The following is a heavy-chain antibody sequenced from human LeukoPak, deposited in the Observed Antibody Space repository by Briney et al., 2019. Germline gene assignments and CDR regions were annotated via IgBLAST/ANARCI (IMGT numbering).Heavy chain of an antibody. CDR2: IYYSGST. CDR3: ARMGPENWFDP. J-gene: IGHJ5*02. CDR1: GGSISSGGYY. Sequence: SETLSLTCTVSGGSISSGGYYWSWIRQHPGKGLEWIGYIYYSGSTYYNPSLKSRVTISVDTSKNQFSLKLSSVTAADTAVYYCARMGPENWFDPWGQGTLVTVSP. V-gene: IGHV4-31*03.